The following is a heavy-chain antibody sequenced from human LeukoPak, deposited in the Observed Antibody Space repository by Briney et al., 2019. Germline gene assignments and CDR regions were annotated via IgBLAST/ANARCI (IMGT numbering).Heavy chain of an antibody. Sequence: ASVKVSCKASGYTFSSYYMHWVRQAPGQGLEWMGIINPSGGSTSYSQKLQGRVTMTRDMSTSTVYMELSSLRSEDTAVYYCARDRRIAAALTTNYWGQGTLVTVSS. CDR1: GYTFSSYY. J-gene: IGHJ4*02. CDR2: INPSGGST. V-gene: IGHV1-46*01. D-gene: IGHD6-13*01. CDR3: ARDRRIAAALTTNY.